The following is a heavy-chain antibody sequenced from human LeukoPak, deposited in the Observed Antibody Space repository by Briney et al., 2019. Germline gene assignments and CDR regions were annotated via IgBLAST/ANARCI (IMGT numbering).Heavy chain of an antibody. CDR3: ASSARSRKGDYMDV. J-gene: IGHJ6*03. CDR1: GYTFTGYY. V-gene: IGHV1-2*02. CDR2: INPNSGGT. Sequence: ASVKVSCKASGYTFTGYYMHWVRQAPGQGLEWIGWINPNSGGTNYAQKFQGRVTMTRDTSISTAYMELSRLRSDDTAVYYCASSARSRKGDYMDVWGKGTRVTVSS. D-gene: IGHD2-15*01.